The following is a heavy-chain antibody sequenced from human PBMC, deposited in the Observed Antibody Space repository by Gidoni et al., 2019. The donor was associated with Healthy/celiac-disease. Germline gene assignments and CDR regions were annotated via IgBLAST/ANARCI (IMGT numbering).Heavy chain of an antibody. J-gene: IGHJ6*02. CDR3: ARFYFYYYGMDV. CDR1: GGSFSGYY. D-gene: IGHD3-9*01. CDR2: INHSGST. Sequence: QVQLQQWGAGLLKPSETLSLTCAVYGGSFSGYYWSWIRQTPGKGLEWIGEINHSGSTNYNPSLKIRVTISVDTSKNQFSLKLSSVTAADTAVYYCARFYFYYYGMDVWGQGTTVTVSS. V-gene: IGHV4-34*01.